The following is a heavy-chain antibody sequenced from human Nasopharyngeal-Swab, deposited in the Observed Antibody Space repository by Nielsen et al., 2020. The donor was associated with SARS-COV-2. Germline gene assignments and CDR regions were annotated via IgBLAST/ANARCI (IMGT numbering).Heavy chain of an antibody. CDR3: AAEGSGCSSTSCYLYGMDV. D-gene: IGHD2-2*01. V-gene: IGHV1-58*01. Sequence: WVRQAPGQRIEWIGWIVVGSGNTNYAQKFQERVTITRDMSTSTAYMELSSLRSEDTAVYYCAAEGSGCSSTSCYLYGMDVWGQGTTVTVSS. J-gene: IGHJ6*02. CDR2: IVVGSGNT.